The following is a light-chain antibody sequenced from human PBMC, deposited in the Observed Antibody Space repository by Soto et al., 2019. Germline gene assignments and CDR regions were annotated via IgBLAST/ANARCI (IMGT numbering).Light chain of an antibody. CDR3: QQYNNWWT. V-gene: IGKV3-15*01. J-gene: IGKJ1*01. CDR2: GAS. Sequence: EIVMTQSPATLSVSPGERATLSCRASQSVSSNLAWYQQKPGQAPRLLIYGASTRATGIPARFSGSGSGTEFTLTIRGLQSEDFAVYYCQQYNNWWTFGQGTKVEIK. CDR1: QSVSSN.